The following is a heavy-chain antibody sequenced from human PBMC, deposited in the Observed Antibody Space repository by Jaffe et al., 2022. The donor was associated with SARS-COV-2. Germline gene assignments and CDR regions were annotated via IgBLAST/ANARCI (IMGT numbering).Heavy chain of an antibody. CDR3: AAGMVRGVLIGRYFFDY. Sequence: QVQLQESGPGLVKPSETLSLTCTISGGSINSYYWSWVRQSPGKGLEWIGYIYYSGSTNCNPSLKSRVTMSVDTSKKQFSLKLTSVTAADTAVYYCAAGMVRGVLIGRYFFDYWGQGALVTVSS. V-gene: IGHV4-59*01. CDR1: GGSINSYY. CDR2: IYYSGST. D-gene: IGHD3-10*01. J-gene: IGHJ4*02.